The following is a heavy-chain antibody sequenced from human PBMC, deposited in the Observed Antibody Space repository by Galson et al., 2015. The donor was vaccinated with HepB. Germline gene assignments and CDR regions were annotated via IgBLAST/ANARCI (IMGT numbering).Heavy chain of an antibody. CDR2: IKSKTDGETI. CDR3: TRRSSL. CDR1: GFTLNDHW. Sequence: SLRLSCATPGFTLNDHWMSWLRQAPGKGLEWVARIKSKTDGETIDYGTSVRGRFIISKDDSTNTLHLRMNNLRAEDTGVYYCTRRSSLGGQGTLVTVSS. D-gene: IGHD3-16*02. V-gene: IGHV3-15*01. J-gene: IGHJ4*02.